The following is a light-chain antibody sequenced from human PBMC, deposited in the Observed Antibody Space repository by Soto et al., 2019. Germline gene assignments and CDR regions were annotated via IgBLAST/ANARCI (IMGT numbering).Light chain of an antibody. CDR2: EVS. Sequence: QSVLTQPASVSGSPGQSITISCTGTSSDVGAYKYVSWYQQHPGKAPKLMLFEVSFRPSGVSDRFSGSKSGNTASLTISGLQAEDEADYYCTSYSSSTTRVAFGGGTKVTVL. V-gene: IGLV2-14*01. CDR1: SSDVGAYKY. CDR3: TSYSSSTTRVA. J-gene: IGLJ2*01.